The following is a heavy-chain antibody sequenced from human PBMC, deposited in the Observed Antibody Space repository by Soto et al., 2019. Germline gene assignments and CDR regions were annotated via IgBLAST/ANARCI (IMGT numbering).Heavy chain of an antibody. Sequence: PSETLSLTCTVSGGSISSYYWSWIRQPPGKGLERIGYIYYSGSTNYNPSLKSRVTISVDTSKNQFSLKLSSVTAADTAVYYCARVFSGMSSSWYPYYYYYMDVWGKGTTVTVSS. CDR2: IYYSGST. CDR3: ARVFSGMSSSWYPYYYYYMDV. CDR1: GGSISSYY. J-gene: IGHJ6*03. D-gene: IGHD6-13*01. V-gene: IGHV4-59*01.